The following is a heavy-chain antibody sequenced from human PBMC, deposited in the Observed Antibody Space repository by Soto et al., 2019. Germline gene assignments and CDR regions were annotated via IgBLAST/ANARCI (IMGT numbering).Heavy chain of an antibody. CDR2: IDPSDSYT. D-gene: IGHD2-2*01. J-gene: IGHJ6*02. CDR3: ARLSCSRTTSYYGLDV. Sequence: PGESLKISCKGFGYSFSTYCITWVRQMPGQGLEWMGRIDPSDSYTHYNPAFQGHVTISADRSISTAYLQWSSLKASDTAMFYCARLSCSRTTSYYGLDVWGQGTAVTVSS. V-gene: IGHV5-10-1*01. CDR1: GYSFSTYC.